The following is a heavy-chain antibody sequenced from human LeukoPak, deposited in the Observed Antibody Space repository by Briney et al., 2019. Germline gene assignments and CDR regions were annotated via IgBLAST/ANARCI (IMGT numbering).Heavy chain of an antibody. D-gene: IGHD5-12*01. V-gene: IGHV4-34*01. CDR2: INHSGST. CDR3: ARFESKGGEDIVPTIFDY. J-gene: IGHJ4*02. CDR1: GFTFSSYA. Sequence: GSLRLSCAASGFTFSSYAMSWVRQPPGKGLEWIGEINHSGSTKYSPSLKSRVTISVDTSKNQFSLKLTSVTAADTAVYYCARFESKGGEDIVPTIFDYWGQGTLVTVSS.